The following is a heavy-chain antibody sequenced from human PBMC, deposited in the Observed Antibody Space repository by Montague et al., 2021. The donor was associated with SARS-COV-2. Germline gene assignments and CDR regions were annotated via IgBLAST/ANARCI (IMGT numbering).Heavy chain of an antibody. Sequence: SETLSLTCSGQGWWFTGDYWSWIRQTPRNDREWIGEVNHSGSTNYNPSLKSRVTISVDTSKNQFSLKLSSVTAADTAVYYCASFPSGYYDSSGYHIWGQGTLVTVSS. J-gene: IGHJ4*02. V-gene: IGHV4-34*01. D-gene: IGHD3-22*01. CDR2: VNHSGST. CDR3: ASFPSGYYDSSGYHI. CDR1: GWWFTGDY.